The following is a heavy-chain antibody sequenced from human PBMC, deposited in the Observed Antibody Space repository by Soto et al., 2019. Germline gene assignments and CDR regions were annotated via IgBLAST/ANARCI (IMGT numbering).Heavy chain of an antibody. CDR2: ISSTTNYI. CDR3: ARESEDLTSNFDY. J-gene: IGHJ4*02. CDR1: GFTFTRYS. Sequence: GGSLRLSCAASGFTFTRYSMNWVRQAPGKGLEWVSSISSTTNYIYYADSMKGRFTVSRDNAKNSVYLEMNSLSAEDTAVHYCARESEDLTSNFDYWGQGTLVTVSS. V-gene: IGHV3-21*01.